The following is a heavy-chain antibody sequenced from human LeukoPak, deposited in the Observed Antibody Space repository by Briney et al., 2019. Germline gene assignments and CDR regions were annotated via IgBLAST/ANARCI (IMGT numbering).Heavy chain of an antibody. CDR2: ISSSSSYI. V-gene: IGHV3-21*01. J-gene: IGHJ5*02. Sequence: PGGSLRLSCAASGFTFSSYSMNWVRQAPGKGLEWVSSISSSSSYIYYADSVKGRLTISRDNAKNSLYLQMNSLRAEDTAVYYCARDLAAEVWFDPWGQGTLVTVSS. CDR1: GFTFSSYS. D-gene: IGHD3-3*02. CDR3: ARDLAAEVWFDP.